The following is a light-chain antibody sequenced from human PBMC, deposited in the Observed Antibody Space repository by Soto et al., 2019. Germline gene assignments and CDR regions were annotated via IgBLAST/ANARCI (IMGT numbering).Light chain of an antibody. Sequence: QSVLTQPASVSGSPGQSITISCTGTSSDIGTYNLVSWYQQHPGKAPKLMIYEVNKRPSGVSDRFSGSKSGNTASLTISGLQAEVEADYYCCSYAGSSTLYVFGTGTKVTVL. V-gene: IGLV2-23*02. CDR3: CSYAGSSTLYV. J-gene: IGLJ1*01. CDR1: SSDIGTYNL. CDR2: EVN.